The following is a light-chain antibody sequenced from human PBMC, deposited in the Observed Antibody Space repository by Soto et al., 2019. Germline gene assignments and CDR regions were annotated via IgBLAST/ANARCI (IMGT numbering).Light chain of an antibody. Sequence: EIVLTQSPATLSLSPGERATLSCRASQSVCSYLAWYQQKPGQAPRLLIYDASNRATGIPARFSGSGSGTDFTRTISILEPEDFAVYYCHQRSNWHHSITFGHGTRLEIK. CDR1: QSVCSY. J-gene: IGKJ5*01. CDR3: HQRSNWHHSIT. V-gene: IGKV3-11*01. CDR2: DAS.